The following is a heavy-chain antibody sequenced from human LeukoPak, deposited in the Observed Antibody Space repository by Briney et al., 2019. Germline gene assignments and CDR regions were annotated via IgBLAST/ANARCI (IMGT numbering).Heavy chain of an antibody. CDR2: IYSGERT. D-gene: IGHD1-1*01. CDR3: ARGNSGSIDY. Sequence: GGSLRLSCVASGFTVSSNYMNWVRQAPGKGLAWVSLIYSGERTYYADAVKGRFTISRDTSKNTLYLHMNSLRAEDTGMYYCARGNSGSIDYWGQGTLVTVSS. CDR1: GFTVSSNY. J-gene: IGHJ4*02. V-gene: IGHV3-53*01.